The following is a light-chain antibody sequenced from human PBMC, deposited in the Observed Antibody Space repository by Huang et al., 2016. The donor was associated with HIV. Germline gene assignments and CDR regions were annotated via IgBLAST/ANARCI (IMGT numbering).Light chain of an antibody. Sequence: IVLTQSPGTLSLSPGERATLSCRASQSVSGNYLGWYQQRPGQAPRLLIYGASSRATGIPDRFSGRGSGTDFTLTITRLEPEDFAVYYCQQHGSSPTFGQGTKVEIK. J-gene: IGKJ1*01. CDR1: QSVSGNY. V-gene: IGKV3-20*01. CDR2: GAS. CDR3: QQHGSSPT.